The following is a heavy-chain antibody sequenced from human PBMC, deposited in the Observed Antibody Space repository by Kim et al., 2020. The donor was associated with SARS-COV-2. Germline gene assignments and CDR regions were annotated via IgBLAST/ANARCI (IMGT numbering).Heavy chain of an antibody. CDR3: ARDPRGSSSWYS. J-gene: IGHJ4*02. CDR1: GFTFSSYA. Sequence: GGSLRLSCAASGFTFSSYAMHWVRQAPGKGLEWVAVISYDGSNKYYADSVKGRFTISRDNSKNTLYLQINSLRAEDTAVYYCARDPRGSSSWYSWGQGTLVTVSS. D-gene: IGHD6-13*01. CDR2: ISYDGSNK. V-gene: IGHV3-30-3*01.